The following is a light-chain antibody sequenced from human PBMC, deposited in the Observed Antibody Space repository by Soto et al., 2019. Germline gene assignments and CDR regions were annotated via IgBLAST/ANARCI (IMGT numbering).Light chain of an antibody. CDR3: QSYDSSLSGWV. Sequence: QSALTQPASVSGSPGQSITISCTGTNSDVGGYNYVSWYRLHPGKAPKLMIYEVSDRPSGVSNRFSGSKSGNTASLTISGLLAEDEADYYCQSYDSSLSGWVFGGGTKLTVL. CDR1: NSDVGGYNY. V-gene: IGLV2-14*01. CDR2: EVS. J-gene: IGLJ3*02.